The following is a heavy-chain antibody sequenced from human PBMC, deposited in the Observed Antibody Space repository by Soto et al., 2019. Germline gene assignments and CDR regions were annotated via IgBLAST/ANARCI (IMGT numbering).Heavy chain of an antibody. CDR3: ARYYDFWTGDYHYGMDV. CDR2: ISSSSSYI. Sequence: GGSLRLSCAASGFTFSSYSMNWVRQAPGKGLEWVSSISSSSSYIYYADSVKGRFTISRDNAKSSLFLQMNSLRAEDTAVYYCARYYDFWTGDYHYGMDVWGQGTTVTVSS. V-gene: IGHV3-21*01. J-gene: IGHJ6*02. CDR1: GFTFSSYS. D-gene: IGHD3-3*01.